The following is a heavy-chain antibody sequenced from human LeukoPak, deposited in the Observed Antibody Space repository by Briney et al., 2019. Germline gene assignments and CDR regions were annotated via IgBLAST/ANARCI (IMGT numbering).Heavy chain of an antibody. CDR1: GFTFSTYW. CDR3: ANSSMILDGHY. J-gene: IGHJ4*01. V-gene: IGHV3-7*01. D-gene: IGHD3-22*01. CDR2: IKPDGTKK. Sequence: GGSLRLSCATSGFTFSTYWMTWVRQAPGKGLEWVANIKPDGTKKSYADFVEGRFTISRDNAKNSLYLQMRSLRAEDTAVYYCANSSMILDGHYWGHGTLVTVSS.